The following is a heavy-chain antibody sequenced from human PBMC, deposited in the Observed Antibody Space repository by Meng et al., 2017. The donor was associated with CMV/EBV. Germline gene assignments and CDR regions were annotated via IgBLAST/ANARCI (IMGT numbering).Heavy chain of an antibody. J-gene: IGHJ5*02. D-gene: IGHD3-3*01. CDR1: CASF. CDR3: ARVVRDDFWSGYYRGGWFDP. V-gene: IGHV4-30-4*08. Sequence: CASFWSWIRQPPGKGLEWIGYIYYRGTTYYNPSLKSRVTISVDTSKNQFSLKLSSVTAADTAVYYCARVVRDDFWSGYYRGGWFDPWGQGTLVTVSS. CDR2: IYYRGTT.